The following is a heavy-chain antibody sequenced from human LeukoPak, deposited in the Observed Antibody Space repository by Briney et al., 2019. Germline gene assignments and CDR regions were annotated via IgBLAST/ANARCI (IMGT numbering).Heavy chain of an antibody. CDR3: ARDNYYDSSWHYNGNWVDP. Sequence: PGGSLRLSCAASGFTFSSYWMSWVRQAPGKGLEWVANIKQDGSDKYYVDSVKGRFTISRDNAKNSLYLQMNSLRAEDTAVYYCARDNYYDSSWHYNGNWVDPWGQGTLVTVSS. D-gene: IGHD3-22*01. CDR1: GFTFSSYW. V-gene: IGHV3-7*01. J-gene: IGHJ5*02. CDR2: IKQDGSDK.